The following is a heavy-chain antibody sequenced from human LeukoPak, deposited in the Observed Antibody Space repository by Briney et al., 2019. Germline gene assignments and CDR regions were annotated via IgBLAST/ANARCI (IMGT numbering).Heavy chain of an antibody. CDR1: GYTFTGYY. V-gene: IGHV1-18*04. Sequence: ASVKVSCKASGYTFTGYYMYWVRQAPGQGLEWMGWITPNNGNINYAQKFQGRFTMTTDTSTTTAYMELRSLRSDDTAVYYCARGGKYYYDSSGSFYYYYMDVWGKGTTVTISS. CDR3: ARGGKYYYDSSGSFYYYYMDV. J-gene: IGHJ6*03. CDR2: ITPNNGNI. D-gene: IGHD3-22*01.